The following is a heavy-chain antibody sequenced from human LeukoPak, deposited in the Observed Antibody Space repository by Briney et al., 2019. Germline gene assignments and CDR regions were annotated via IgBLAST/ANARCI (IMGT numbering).Heavy chain of an antibody. CDR2: IKSKTNGGTT. D-gene: IGHD3-10*01. J-gene: IGHJ4*02. V-gene: IGHV3-15*07. CDR3: VRELSGSFDY. CDR1: GFPFSDAW. Sequence: NPGGSLRLSCAVSGFPFSDAWMNWVRQVPGRGLEWVGLIKSKTNGGTTDYTTPVKGRFTISRDDSKNTLYLQMNSLKIEDTAVYYCVRELSGSFDYWGQGTLVTVSS.